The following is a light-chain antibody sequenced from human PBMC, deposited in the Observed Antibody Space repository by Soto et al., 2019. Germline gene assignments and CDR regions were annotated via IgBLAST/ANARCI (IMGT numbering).Light chain of an antibody. V-gene: IGKV3-20*01. Sequence: EIVVTLSPGSLSLSPGERATLSCRASQSVSSSYLAWYQQKPGQAPRLLIYGASSRATRIPARFSGSGSGIGFTLTMRSLEPDDFAVYYCHHSGSSGTFAQGTKV. J-gene: IGKJ1*01. CDR2: GAS. CDR3: HHSGSSGT. CDR1: QSVSSSY.